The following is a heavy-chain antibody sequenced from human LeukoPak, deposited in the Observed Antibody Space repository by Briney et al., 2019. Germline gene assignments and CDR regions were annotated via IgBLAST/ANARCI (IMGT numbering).Heavy chain of an antibody. Sequence: PGGSLRLSCAASGFTFDDYAMHWVRQAPGKGLEWVSLISGDGGSTYYADSVKGRFTISRDNSKNTLYLQMNSLRAEDTAVYYCARKMYYDFWSGYKTMDVWGKGTTVTVSS. J-gene: IGHJ6*03. CDR2: ISGDGGST. V-gene: IGHV3-43*02. CDR3: ARKMYYDFWSGYKTMDV. D-gene: IGHD3-3*01. CDR1: GFTFDDYA.